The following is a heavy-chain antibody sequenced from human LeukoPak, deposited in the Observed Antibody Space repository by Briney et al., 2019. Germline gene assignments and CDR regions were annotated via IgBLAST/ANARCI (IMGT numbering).Heavy chain of an antibody. CDR3: AKDRGQIYYNYYMDV. CDR2: LGGGGIDT. D-gene: IGHD3-10*01. Sequence: ETLSLTCTVSGGSISSYYWSWIRQPPGKGLEWVSTLGGGGIDTYYADSVKGRFTISRDNSKNTLYLHMNSLRAEDTAVYYCAKDRGQIYYNYYMDVWGKGTTVTVSS. J-gene: IGHJ6*03. CDR1: GGSISSYY. V-gene: IGHV3-23*01.